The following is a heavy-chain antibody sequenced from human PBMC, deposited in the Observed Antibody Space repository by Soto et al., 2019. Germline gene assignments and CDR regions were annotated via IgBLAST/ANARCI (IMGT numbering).Heavy chain of an antibody. V-gene: IGHV3-23*01. D-gene: IGHD2-21*02. J-gene: IGHJ3*02. Sequence: PGGSLRLSCAASGFTFSNYAMSWVRQAPGKGLEWVSGITGGGGITNYADPVKGRFTISRDNSRNKRYLQLNSLRAEDTAVYYSAKLLAPTAIWDAFDIWGQGTMVTVSS. CDR3: AKLLAPTAIWDAFDI. CDR2: ITGGGGIT. CDR1: GFTFSNYA.